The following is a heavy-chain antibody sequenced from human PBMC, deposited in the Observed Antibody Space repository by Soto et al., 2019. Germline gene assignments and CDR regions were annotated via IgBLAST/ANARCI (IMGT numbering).Heavy chain of an antibody. J-gene: IGHJ4*02. D-gene: IGHD1-1*01. Sequence: QVQLVESGGGVVQPGKSLRLSCAASGFTFSSYAMHWARQAPGKGLEWVTVISIRGGDEYYAESVRGRFTISRDDSKNTLYLQMDSLRVADTAVYYCAMGTTVARQHLDYWGQGTLVTVSS. CDR3: AMGTTVARQHLDY. CDR2: ISIRGGDE. CDR1: GFTFSSYA. V-gene: IGHV3-30*03.